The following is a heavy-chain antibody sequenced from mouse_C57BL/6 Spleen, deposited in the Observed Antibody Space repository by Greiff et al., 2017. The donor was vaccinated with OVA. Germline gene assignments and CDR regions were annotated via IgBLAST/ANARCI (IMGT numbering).Heavy chain of an antibody. CDR1: GFSLTSYG. Sequence: VKLQESGPGLVQPSQSLSITCTVSGFSLTSYGVHWVRQSPGKGLEWLGVIWSGGSTDYNAAFISRLSISKDNSKSQVFFKMNSLQADDTAIYYCARKEIYSNYFDYWGQGTTLTVSS. J-gene: IGHJ2*01. CDR2: IWSGGST. V-gene: IGHV2-2*01. CDR3: ARKEIYSNYFDY. D-gene: IGHD2-5*01.